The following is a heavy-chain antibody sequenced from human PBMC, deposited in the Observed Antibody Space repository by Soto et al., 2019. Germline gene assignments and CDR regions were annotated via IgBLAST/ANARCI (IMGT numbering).Heavy chain of an antibody. Sequence: QAQLVQSGAEVKKPGSSVKVSCKGFGAIFNTYAISWVRQAPGQGPEWLGGIIPMFGTPNYAQKFQGRVTISGEKSTRTAYMELNSLRSEDTAVYYCARGGEVPASIREYYYGLDVWGQGTTVTVSS. CDR3: ARGGEVPASIREYYYGLDV. D-gene: IGHD2-2*02. V-gene: IGHV1-69*06. J-gene: IGHJ6*02. CDR1: GAIFNTYA. CDR2: IIPMFGTP.